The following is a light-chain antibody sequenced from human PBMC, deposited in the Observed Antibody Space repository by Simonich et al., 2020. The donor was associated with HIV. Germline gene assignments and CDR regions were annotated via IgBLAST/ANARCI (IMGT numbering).Light chain of an antibody. V-gene: IGKV4-1*01. CDR3: QQYYSTPQT. CDR2: WAP. CDR1: QSVLSSSNNKNY. Sequence: DIVMTQSPDSLAVSLGERATINCKSSQSVLSSSNNKNYLAWYQQKPGQPPNLLICWAPTRESGVPDRFSGSGSGTDFTLTINSLQAEDVAVYYCQQYYSTPQTFGQGTKVEIK. J-gene: IGKJ1*01.